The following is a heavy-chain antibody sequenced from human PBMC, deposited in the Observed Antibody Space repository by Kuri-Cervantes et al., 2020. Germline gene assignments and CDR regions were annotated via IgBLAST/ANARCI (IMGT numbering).Heavy chain of an antibody. CDR2: INAGNGNT. CDR3: ARGELYGSGNPSLDY. CDR1: GYTFTRYG. Sequence: ASVKVSCKASGYTFTRYGISWVRQAPGQGLEWMGWINAGNGNTKYSQKFQGRVTITRDTSASTAYMELSSLRSEDTAVYYCARGELYGSGNPSLDYWGQGTLVTVSS. V-gene: IGHV1-3*01. J-gene: IGHJ4*02. D-gene: IGHD6-19*01.